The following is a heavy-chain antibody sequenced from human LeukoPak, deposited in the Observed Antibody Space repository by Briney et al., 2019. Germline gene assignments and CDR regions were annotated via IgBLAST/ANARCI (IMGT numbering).Heavy chain of an antibody. J-gene: IGHJ6*02. CDR3: ARAPIVVVVAATPDYYGMDV. V-gene: IGHV3-21*01. CDR2: ISSSSSYI. D-gene: IGHD2-15*01. Sequence: PGGSLRLSCAASGFTFSSYSMNWVRQAPGKGLEWVSSISSSSSYIYYADSVRGRFTISRDNAKDSLYLQMNSLRAEDTAVYYCARAPIVVVVAATPDYYGMDVWGQGTTVTVSS. CDR1: GFTFSSYS.